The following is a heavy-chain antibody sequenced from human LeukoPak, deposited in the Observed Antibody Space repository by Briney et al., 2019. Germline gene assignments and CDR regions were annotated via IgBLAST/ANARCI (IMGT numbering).Heavy chain of an antibody. CDR1: GFTFSSGY. V-gene: IGHV3-74*01. Sequence: GGSLRLSCAVSGFTFSSGYMHWVRQPPGKGPVWVSRISSDGSNTIYADSVKGRSTISRDDARNTLYMQMNGLRDADTAVYSCARSTGGGVYWGQGTLVTVSS. CDR2: ISSDGSNT. J-gene: IGHJ4*02. D-gene: IGHD7-27*01. CDR3: ARSTGGGVY.